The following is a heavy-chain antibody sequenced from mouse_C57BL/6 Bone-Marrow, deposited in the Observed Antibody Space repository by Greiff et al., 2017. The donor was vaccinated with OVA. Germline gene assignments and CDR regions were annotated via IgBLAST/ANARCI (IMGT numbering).Heavy chain of an antibody. CDR1: GYTFTSYW. Sequence: VQLQQSGAELVKPGASVKLSCKASGYTFTSYWMHWVKQRPGQGLEWIGMIHPNSGSTNYNEKFKSKATLTVDKSSSTAYMQLSSLTSEDSAVYYCARGRGAPGFAYWGQGTLVTVSA. CDR3: ARGRGAPGFAY. CDR2: IHPNSGST. J-gene: IGHJ3*01. V-gene: IGHV1-64*01.